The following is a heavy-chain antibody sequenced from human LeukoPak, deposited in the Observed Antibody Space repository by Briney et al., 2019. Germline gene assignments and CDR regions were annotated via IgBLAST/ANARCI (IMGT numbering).Heavy chain of an antibody. CDR2: LNPNSGVT. CDR3: ARANWNDGGVDY. V-gene: IGHV1-2*06. D-gene: IGHD1-1*01. Sequence: ASVKVSCKSSGYTFTGYYIHWVRQAPGQGLEWMGRLNPNSGVTSYAQKFQGRVTMTRNTSISTAYMELSSLRSEDTAVYYCARANWNDGGVDYWGQGTLVTVSS. CDR1: GYTFTGYY. J-gene: IGHJ4*02.